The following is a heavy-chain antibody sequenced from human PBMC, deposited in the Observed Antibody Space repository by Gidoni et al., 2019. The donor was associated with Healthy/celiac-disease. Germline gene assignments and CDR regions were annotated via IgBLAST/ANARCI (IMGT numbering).Heavy chain of an antibody. CDR1: GYTFTSYY. CDR3: ARDLFGQTKYSSSWYLDY. J-gene: IGHJ4*02. D-gene: IGHD6-13*01. Sequence: QVQLVQSGAAVKKPGASVKASCKASGYTFTSYYMHWVRQAPGQGLEWMGIINPSGGSRSYGQKFQGRVTMTRDTSTSTVYMELSRLRSEDTAVYYCARDLFGQTKYSSSWYLDYWGQGTLVTVSS. V-gene: IGHV1-46*03. CDR2: INPSGGSR.